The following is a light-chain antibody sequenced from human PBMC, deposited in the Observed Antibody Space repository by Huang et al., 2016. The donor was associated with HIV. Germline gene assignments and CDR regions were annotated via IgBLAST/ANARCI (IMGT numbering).Light chain of an antibody. CDR1: QDIGNF. Sequence: DIQMTQSPPSLSASQGVRVTLTCRASQDIGNFLAWFQQKPGGAPKLLIFSASTLHLGVPSRCTGRGSGTEFTLTITNLQPEDVATYYCQRYDTAPRAFGPGTKVDI. V-gene: IGKV1-27*01. CDR3: QRYDTAPRA. CDR2: SAS. J-gene: IGKJ1*01.